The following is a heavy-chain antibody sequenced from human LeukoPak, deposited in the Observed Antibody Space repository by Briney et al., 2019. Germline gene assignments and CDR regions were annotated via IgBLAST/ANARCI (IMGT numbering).Heavy chain of an antibody. CDR2: IPYDGNNK. J-gene: IGHJ6*03. CDR1: GITFSTYG. V-gene: IGHV3-30*02. D-gene: IGHD1-26*01. CDR3: AKGRGWEASYYYYYMDV. Sequence: GGSLRLSCTASGITFSTYGMHWVRQAPGKGLEWVAFIPYDGNNKYYADSVKGRFTISRDNSKNTLYLQMNSLRAEDTAVYYCAKGRGWEASYYYYYMDVWGKGTTVTISS.